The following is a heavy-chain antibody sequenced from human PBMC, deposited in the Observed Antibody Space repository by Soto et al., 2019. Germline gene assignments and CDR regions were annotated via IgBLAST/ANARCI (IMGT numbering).Heavy chain of an antibody. V-gene: IGHV3-23*01. CDR3: AAFLTVAGGY. D-gene: IGHD6-19*01. CDR1: GFTFSSYA. CDR2: ISGSGGST. J-gene: IGHJ4*02. Sequence: VGSLRLSCAASGFTFSSYAMSWVRQAPGKGLEWVSAISGSGGSTYYADSVKVRFTISRDNSKNTLYLQMNSLRAEDTAVYYCAAFLTVAGGYWGQGTLVTVSS.